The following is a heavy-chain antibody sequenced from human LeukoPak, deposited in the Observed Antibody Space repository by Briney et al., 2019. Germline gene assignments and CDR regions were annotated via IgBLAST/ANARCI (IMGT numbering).Heavy chain of an antibody. CDR1: GGSISSYY. Sequence: SETLSLTCTVSGGSISSYYWSWIRQPPGKGLEWIGEINHSGSTNYNPSLKSRVTISVDTSKNQFSLKLSSVTAADTAVYYCASSIGYSGYDSDYWGQGTLVTVSS. V-gene: IGHV4-34*01. J-gene: IGHJ4*02. CDR3: ASSIGYSGYDSDY. CDR2: INHSGST. D-gene: IGHD5-12*01.